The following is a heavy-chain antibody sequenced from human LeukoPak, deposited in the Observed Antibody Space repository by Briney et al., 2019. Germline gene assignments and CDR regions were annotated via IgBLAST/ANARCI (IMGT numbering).Heavy chain of an antibody. CDR3: AKETAVGMIVVLIAH. V-gene: IGHV3-30*02. Sequence: GGSLRLSCAASGFTFSSYGMHWVRQAPGKGLEWVAFIRNDGSNKYYADSVKGRFTISRDNSKNTLFVQMNSLRAEDTAVYYCAKETAVGMIVVLIAHWGQGTLVTVSS. CDR2: IRNDGSNK. D-gene: IGHD3-22*01. J-gene: IGHJ4*02. CDR1: GFTFSSYG.